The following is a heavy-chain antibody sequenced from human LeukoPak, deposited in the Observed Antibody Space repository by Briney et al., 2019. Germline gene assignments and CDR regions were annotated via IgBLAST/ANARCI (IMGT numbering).Heavy chain of an antibody. CDR1: GFTFSSYA. CDR2: ISYDGSNK. Sequence: PGGSLRLSCAASGFTFSSYAMHWVRQAPGKGLEWVAVISYDGSNKYYADSVKGRFTISRDNSKNTLYLQMNSLRAEDTAVYYCARGHSSWYYVFAYGDAFDIWGQGTMVTVSS. J-gene: IGHJ3*02. D-gene: IGHD6-13*01. CDR3: ARGHSSWYYVFAYGDAFDI. V-gene: IGHV3-30-3*01.